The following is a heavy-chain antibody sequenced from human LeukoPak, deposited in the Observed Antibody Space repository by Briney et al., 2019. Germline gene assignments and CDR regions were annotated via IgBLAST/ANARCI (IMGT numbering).Heavy chain of an antibody. CDR2: IYYSGST. V-gene: IGHV4-30-4*08. Sequence: SETLSLTCAVYGGSFSGYYWTWIRQPPGKGLEWIGYIYYSGSTYYNPSLKSRVTISVDTSKNQFSLKLSSVTAADTAVYYCASSQRAGYCSSTSCPIPNDYWGQGTLVTVSS. D-gene: IGHD2-2*01. J-gene: IGHJ4*02. CDR3: ASSQRAGYCSSTSCPIPNDY. CDR1: GGSFSGYY.